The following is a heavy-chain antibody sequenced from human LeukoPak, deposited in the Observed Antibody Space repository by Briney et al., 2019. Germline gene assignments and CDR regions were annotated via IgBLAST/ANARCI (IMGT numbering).Heavy chain of an antibody. CDR2: FYRGDST. CDR1: GFTVSSSY. D-gene: IGHD3-10*01. V-gene: IGHV3-53*01. Sequence: GGSLRLSCAASGFTVSSSYMYWVRQAPGKGLEWVSFFYRGDSTYYAESVRGRFTISRDNSKNTLYLLMNSLIPEDTAVYYCARAMSFYYGSAFDYWGQGTLVTDSS. CDR3: ARAMSFYYGSAFDY. J-gene: IGHJ4*02.